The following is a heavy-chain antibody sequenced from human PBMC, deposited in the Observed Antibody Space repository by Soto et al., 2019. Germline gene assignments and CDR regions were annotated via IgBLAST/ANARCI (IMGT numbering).Heavy chain of an antibody. J-gene: IGHJ5*02. CDR1: GASLSPNY. D-gene: IGHD2-15*01. V-gene: IGHV4-59*12. CDR2: IYYAGTT. CDR3: ARLGANYPPSGS. Sequence: QVQLQESGPGLVKPSETLSLSCTVSGASLSPNYWTWIRQSPGKGLEWIGYIYYAGTTTYNPSLKSRVTHSLDTSKNVGSPILSSVAASDTAMYLCARLGANYPPSGSWGQGTLGTGSS.